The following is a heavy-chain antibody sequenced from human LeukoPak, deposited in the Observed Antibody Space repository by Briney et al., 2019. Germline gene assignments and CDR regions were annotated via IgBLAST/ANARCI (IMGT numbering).Heavy chain of an antibody. J-gene: IGHJ6*02. V-gene: IGHV3-30-3*01. CDR3: ARVRIPYYYYGMDV. CDR2: ISYGGSNK. Sequence: GRSLRLSCAASGFTFSSYAMHWVRQAPGKGLEGVAVISYGGSNKYYADSVKGRFTISRDNSKNTLYLQMNSLRAEDTAVYYCARVRIPYYYYGMDVWGQGTTVTVSS. CDR1: GFTFSSYA.